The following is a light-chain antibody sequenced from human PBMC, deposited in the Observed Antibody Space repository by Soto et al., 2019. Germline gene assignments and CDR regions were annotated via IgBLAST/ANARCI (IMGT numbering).Light chain of an antibody. V-gene: IGKV1-27*01. CDR3: QRYKSAST. J-gene: IGKJ5*01. CDR2: AAS. CDR1: HDISNY. Sequence: DIQMTQSPSSLSSSVGDRVTITCRASHDISNYLAWYQQKPGEVPKLLVYAASTLQSGVPSRFSGSGFGTDFTLTSSSLQPEDVATYYCQRYKSASTFGPGTRLEI.